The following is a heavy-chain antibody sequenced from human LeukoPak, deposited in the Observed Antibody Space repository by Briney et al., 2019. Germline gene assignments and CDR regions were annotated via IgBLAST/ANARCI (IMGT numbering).Heavy chain of an antibody. J-gene: IGHJ4*02. CDR1: GFTFDDYG. V-gene: IGHV3-20*04. D-gene: IGHD6-13*01. CDR3: ASGSSSWDYFDY. CDR2: INWNGGST. Sequence: PGGSLRLSCAASGFTFDDYGMSWVRQAPGKGLEWVSGINWNGGSTGYADSVKGRFTISRDNAKNSLYLQMNSLRAEDTALYYCASGSSSWDYFDYWGQGTLVTVSS.